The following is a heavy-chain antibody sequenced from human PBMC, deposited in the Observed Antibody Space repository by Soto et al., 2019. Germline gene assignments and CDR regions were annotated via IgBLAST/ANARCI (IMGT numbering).Heavy chain of an antibody. V-gene: IGHV3-23*01. CDR2: GSGSST. CDR3: AKDRGYTSYYFDS. J-gene: IGHJ4*02. D-gene: IGHD3-16*02. Sequence: GSGSSTDYADSVKGRFTISRDNSKDTLYLHMNSLRAEDTAVYYCAKDRGYTSYYFDSWGQGTLVTVSS.